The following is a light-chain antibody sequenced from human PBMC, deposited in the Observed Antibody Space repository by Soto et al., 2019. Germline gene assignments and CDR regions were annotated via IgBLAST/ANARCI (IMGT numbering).Light chain of an antibody. Sequence: EIGLTQSPGTLSLSPGERATLSCRASQSVGSSHLASYQQKPGQAPRLLIYGASSRATGIPDRFSGSWSGTDFTLTISRLEPEDFAVYYCQQYDISWTFCQGTKVEIK. CDR2: GAS. V-gene: IGKV3-20*01. CDR3: QQYDISWT. J-gene: IGKJ1*01. CDR1: QSVGSSH.